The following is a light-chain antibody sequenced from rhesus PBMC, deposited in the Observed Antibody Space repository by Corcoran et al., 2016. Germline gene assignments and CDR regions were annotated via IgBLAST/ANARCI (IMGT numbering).Light chain of an antibody. Sequence: DIQMTQSPSSLSASVGDTVTITCRASQSISSWLYWYQQKQGKAPKLLHYKASSLQSGVPSRFSGSGSGTDFTLTISSLQPEDFATYYCLQYSSSPYSFGQGTKVEIK. J-gene: IGKJ2*01. CDR3: LQYSSSPYS. CDR2: KAS. V-gene: IGKV1-22*01. CDR1: QSISSW.